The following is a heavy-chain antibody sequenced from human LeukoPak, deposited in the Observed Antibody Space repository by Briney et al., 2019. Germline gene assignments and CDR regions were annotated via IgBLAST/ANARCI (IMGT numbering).Heavy chain of an antibody. Sequence: GGSLRLSCAASGFTFSSYAMSWVRHAPGKGLEWVSAISGSGGSTYYADSVKGRFTISRDNSKNTLYLQMNSLRAEDTAVYYCAKAFLGLTGKSPYYYYYMDVWGKGTTVTVSS. CDR2: ISGSGGST. CDR1: GFTFSSYA. J-gene: IGHJ6*03. D-gene: IGHD3-9*01. CDR3: AKAFLGLTGKSPYYYYYMDV. V-gene: IGHV3-23*01.